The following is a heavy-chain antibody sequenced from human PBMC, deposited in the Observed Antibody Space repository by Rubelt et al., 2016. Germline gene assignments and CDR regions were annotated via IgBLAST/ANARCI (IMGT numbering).Heavy chain of an antibody. Sequence: GKGLEWVSSIIISSSFIYYADSVKGRFTISRDNAKNSLYLQMNSLRAEDTAVYYCARDFRSNNGIYYSDYWGQGTLVTVSS. CDR2: IIISSSFI. CDR3: ARDFRSNNGIYYSDY. J-gene: IGHJ4*02. D-gene: IGHD3-22*01. V-gene: IGHV3-21*01.